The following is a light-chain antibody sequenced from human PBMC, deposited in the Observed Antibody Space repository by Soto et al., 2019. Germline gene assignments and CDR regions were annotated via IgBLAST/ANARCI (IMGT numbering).Light chain of an antibody. J-gene: IGLJ1*01. CDR1: SSNIGAGYN. V-gene: IGLV1-40*01. CDR2: GNT. CDR3: QSFDSTLSGAV. Sequence: QSVLTQPPSVSGAPGQRVTISCTGSSSNIGAGYNVHWYQQLPGTAPKLLIYGNTNRPSGVPDRFSGSKSDTSASLAITELQSEDEADYYCQSFDSTLSGAVFGTGTKLTVL.